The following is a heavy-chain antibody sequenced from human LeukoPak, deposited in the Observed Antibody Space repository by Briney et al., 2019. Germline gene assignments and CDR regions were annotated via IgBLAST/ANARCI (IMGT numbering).Heavy chain of an antibody. CDR1: GGTFSSYA. Sequence: SCKASGGTFSSYAMHWVRQAPGKGLEWVAVISYDGSNKYYADSVKGRFTISRDNSKNTLYLQMNSLRAEDTAVYYCARDVRTGYYYDSSGYSDYWGQGTLVTVSS. D-gene: IGHD3-22*01. CDR2: ISYDGSNK. V-gene: IGHV3-30-3*01. CDR3: ARDVRTGYYYDSSGYSDY. J-gene: IGHJ4*02.